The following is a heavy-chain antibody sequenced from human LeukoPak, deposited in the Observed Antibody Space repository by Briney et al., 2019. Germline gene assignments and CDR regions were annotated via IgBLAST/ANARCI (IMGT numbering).Heavy chain of an antibody. CDR2: ISGSGGST. V-gene: IGHV3-23*01. CDR1: GFTFSSYA. J-gene: IGHJ4*02. Sequence: GGSLRLSCAASGFTFSSYAMSWVRQAPGKGLEWVSAISGSGGSTYYADSVKGRFTISRDNSKNTLYLQMNSLRAEDTAVYYCAKVSESNYDILTGYYTPYYFDYWGQGTLVTVSS. D-gene: IGHD3-9*01. CDR3: AKVSESNYDILTGYYTPYYFDY.